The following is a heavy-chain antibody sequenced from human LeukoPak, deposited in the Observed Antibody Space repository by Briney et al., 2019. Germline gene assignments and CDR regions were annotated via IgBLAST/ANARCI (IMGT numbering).Heavy chain of an antibody. CDR2: ISGSGGST. CDR3: AKKGREVRYFDWNGVYYFDY. J-gene: IGHJ4*02. Sequence: GGSLRLSCAASGFTFSSYAMSWVRQTPGKGLEWVPAISGSGGSTYYADSVKGRFTISRDNSKNTLYLQMNSLRAEDTAVYYCAKKGREVRYFDWNGVYYFDYWGQGTLVTVSS. D-gene: IGHD3-9*01. CDR1: GFTFSSYA. V-gene: IGHV3-23*01.